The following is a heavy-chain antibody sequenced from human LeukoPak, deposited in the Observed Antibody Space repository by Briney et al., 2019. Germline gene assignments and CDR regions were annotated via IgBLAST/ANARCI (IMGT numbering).Heavy chain of an antibody. CDR3: AREVGQLADLYGMDV. J-gene: IGHJ6*02. CDR1: GFTFSSYA. V-gene: IGHV3-30-3*01. CDR2: IPYDGSNK. D-gene: IGHD6-6*01. Sequence: GRSLRLSCAASGFTFSSYAMPWVRQAPGKGLEWVAVIPYDGSNKYYADSVKGRFTISRDNSKNTLYLQMNSLRAEDTAMYYCAREVGQLADLYGMDVWGQGTTVTVSS.